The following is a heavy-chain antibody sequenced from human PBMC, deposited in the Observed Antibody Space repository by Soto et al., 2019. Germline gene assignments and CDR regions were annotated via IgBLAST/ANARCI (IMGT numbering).Heavy chain of an antibody. J-gene: IGHJ5*02. CDR1: GFTFSSYS. CDR2: ISSSSSYI. CDR3: ARAGYYSSSPVP. V-gene: IGHV3-21*01. D-gene: IGHD6-13*01. Sequence: EVQLVESGGGLVKPGGSLRLSCAASGFTFSSYSMNWVRQAPGKGLEWVSSISSSSSYIYYADSVKGRYTISRDNAKNSLYLQMTSLRAEDTAVYYCARAGYYSSSPVPWGQGTLVTVSS.